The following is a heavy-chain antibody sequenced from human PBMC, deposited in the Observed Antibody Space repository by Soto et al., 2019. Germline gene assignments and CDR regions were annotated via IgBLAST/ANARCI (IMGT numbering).Heavy chain of an antibody. CDR1: GGSISSSSYY. D-gene: IGHD3-3*01. Sequence: PSETLSLTCTVSGGSISSSSYYWGWIRQPPGKGLEWIGSIYYSGSTYYNPSLKSRVTISVDTSKNQFSLKLSSVTAADTAVYYCARIPYYDFWSGYYFSNWFDPWGQGTLVTVSS. CDR3: ARIPYYDFWSGYYFSNWFDP. V-gene: IGHV4-39*01. J-gene: IGHJ5*02. CDR2: IYYSGST.